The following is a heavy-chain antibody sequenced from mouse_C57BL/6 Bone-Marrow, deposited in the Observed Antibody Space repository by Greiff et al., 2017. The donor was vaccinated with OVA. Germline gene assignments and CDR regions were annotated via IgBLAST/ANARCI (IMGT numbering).Heavy chain of an antibody. Sequence: VQLQQSGAELVRPGASVKLSCTASGFNIKDDYMHWVKQRPEQGLEWIGWIDPENGDTEYASKFQGKATITADTSSNTAYLQLSSLTSEDTAVYYCTTFYGSSYNYCDYWGQGTTLTVSS. CDR1: GFNIKDDY. CDR3: TTFYGSSYNYCDY. V-gene: IGHV14-4*01. CDR2: IDPENGDT. J-gene: IGHJ2*01. D-gene: IGHD1-1*01.